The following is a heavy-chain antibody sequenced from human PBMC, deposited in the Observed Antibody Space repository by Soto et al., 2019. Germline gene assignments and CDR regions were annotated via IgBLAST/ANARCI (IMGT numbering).Heavy chain of an antibody. CDR3: ARSPGVFDY. CDR1: GGTFSSLA. D-gene: IGHD3-10*01. Sequence: QVQLVQSGAEVKKPGSSVKVSCKASGGTFSSLAISWVRQAPGQGLEWMGGLVPVFGTANYAQKFQGRVTITADTATSTSYMELGSLRSEDKAVYYCARSPGVFDYWGQGTLVTVSS. CDR2: LVPVFGTA. J-gene: IGHJ4*02. V-gene: IGHV1-69*06.